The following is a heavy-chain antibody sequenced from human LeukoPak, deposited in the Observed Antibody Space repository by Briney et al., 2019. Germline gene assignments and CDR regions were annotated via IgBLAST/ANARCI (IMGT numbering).Heavy chain of an antibody. CDR1: GFTFSSYS. D-gene: IGHD5-24*01. CDR3: ARDKVATIDY. Sequence: GGSLRLSCAASGFTFSSYSMNWVRKAPGKRLEWVSSISSSSSYIYYADSVKGRFTISRDNAKNSLYLQMNSLRAEDTAVYYCARDKVATIDYWGQGTLVTVSS. V-gene: IGHV3-21*01. J-gene: IGHJ4*02. CDR2: ISSSSSYI.